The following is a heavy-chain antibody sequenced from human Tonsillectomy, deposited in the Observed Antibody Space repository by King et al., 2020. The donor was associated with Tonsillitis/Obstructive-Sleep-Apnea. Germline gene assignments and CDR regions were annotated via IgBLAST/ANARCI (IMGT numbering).Heavy chain of an antibody. CDR1: GFTFNSYT. Sequence: VQLVQSGGGVVQPGRSLRLSCAASGFTFNSYTMHWVRQAPGKGLEWVAIISYDGSDKYYADSVKGRFTISRDNSKNTPYLQMNSLRAEDTAVFYCARGPADTIFGVVTYYMVVWGKGTTVTVSS. CDR3: ARGPADTIFGVVTYYMVV. D-gene: IGHD3-3*01. V-gene: IGHV3-30*04. CDR2: ISYDGSDK. J-gene: IGHJ6*03.